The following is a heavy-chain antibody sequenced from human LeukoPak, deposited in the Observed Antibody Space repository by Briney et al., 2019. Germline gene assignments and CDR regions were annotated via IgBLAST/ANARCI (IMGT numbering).Heavy chain of an antibody. V-gene: IGHV4-30-4*01. D-gene: IGHD3-16*02. CDR2: IYYSGST. Sequence: SETLSLTCTVSGGSISSGDYYWSWIRQPPGKGLEWIGYIYYSGSTYYNPSLKSRVTISVDTSKNQFSLKLSSVTAADTAVYYCARTPLRLGELSPGYFDYWGQGTLVTVSS. CDR1: GGSISSGDYY. CDR3: ARTPLRLGELSPGYFDY. J-gene: IGHJ4*02.